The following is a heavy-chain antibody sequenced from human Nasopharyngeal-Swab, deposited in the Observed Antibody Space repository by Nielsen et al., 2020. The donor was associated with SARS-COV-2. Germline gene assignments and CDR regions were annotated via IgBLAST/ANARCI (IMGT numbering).Heavy chain of an antibody. CDR2: IYYSGST. Sequence: SETLSRTCTVSGGSISSGGYYWSWIRQHPGKGLEWIGYIYYSGSTYYNPSLKSRVTISVDTSKNQFSLKLSSVTAADTAVYYCARVLRYFDWLFFDYWGQGTLVTVSS. J-gene: IGHJ4*02. D-gene: IGHD3-9*01. CDR3: ARVLRYFDWLFFDY. CDR1: GGSISSGGYY. V-gene: IGHV4-31*03.